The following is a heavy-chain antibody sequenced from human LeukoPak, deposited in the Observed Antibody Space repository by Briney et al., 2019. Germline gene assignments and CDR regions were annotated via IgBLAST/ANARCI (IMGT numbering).Heavy chain of an antibody. V-gene: IGHV1-3*04. Sequence: ASVKVSCKTSGYTFTNYGMHWVRQAPRQSPEWMGWINTGNGNTKSSQKFQDRVTLTRDTSASTVYMELSSLRSEDAAVYYCARDEEEGSGPDYWGQGTLVTVSS. CDR3: ARDEEEGSGPDY. CDR1: GYTFTNYG. D-gene: IGHD2-15*01. CDR2: INTGNGNT. J-gene: IGHJ4*02.